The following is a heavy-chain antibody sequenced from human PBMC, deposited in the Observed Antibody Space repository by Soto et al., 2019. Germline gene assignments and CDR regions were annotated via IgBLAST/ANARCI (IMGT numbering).Heavy chain of an antibody. D-gene: IGHD4-17*01. CDR3: ARQPDYGDYNVTIWYYGMDV. CDR2: INPKSGGT. CDR1: GSSFTDYH. Sequence: GASVKVSCKASGSSFTDYHIHWVRQAPGQGLEWLGRINPKSGGTSTAQKFQGRVTMTRDTSISTAYMELSRLRSDDTAVYYCARQPDYGDYNVTIWYYGMDVWGQGTTVTVSS. V-gene: IGHV1-2*06. J-gene: IGHJ6*02.